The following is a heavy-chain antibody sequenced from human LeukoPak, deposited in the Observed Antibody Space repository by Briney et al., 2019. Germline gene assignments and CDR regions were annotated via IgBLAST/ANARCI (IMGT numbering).Heavy chain of an antibody. CDR1: GGAISSYY. J-gene: IGHJ3*02. D-gene: IGHD3-10*01. CDR2: IYYSGST. Sequence: PETLCLTCTVSGGAISSYYWSWIRQPPGKGLEWVGCIYYSGSTNYNPSLKSRVTISVDTSKNQFSLKLSSVTAADTAVYYCARALDTYYYGSGSYPGAFDIWGQGTMVTVSS. CDR3: ARALDTYYYGSGSYPGAFDI. V-gene: IGHV4-59*01.